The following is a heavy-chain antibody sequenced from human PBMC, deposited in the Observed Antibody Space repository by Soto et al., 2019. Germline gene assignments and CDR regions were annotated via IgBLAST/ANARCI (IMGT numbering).Heavy chain of an antibody. D-gene: IGHD2-21*02. CDR3: ARQRTSVVTQAYFDV. J-gene: IGHJ4*02. CDR2: IYYSGRT. V-gene: IGHV4-39*01. Sequence: SETLSLTCTVTGDSINSRSYYWGWIRQPPGKGLEWIGSIYYSGRTYNNPSLRSRVSMSIDTSKDQFSLKLKSVTAADTALYFCARQRTSVVTQAYFDVWGPGXLVTVYS. CDR1: GDSINSRSYY.